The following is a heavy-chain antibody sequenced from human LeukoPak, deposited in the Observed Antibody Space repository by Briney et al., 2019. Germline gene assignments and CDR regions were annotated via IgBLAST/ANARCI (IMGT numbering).Heavy chain of an antibody. J-gene: IGHJ6*03. CDR3: ARVAAAAPPPYYYYYYMDV. D-gene: IGHD6-13*01. CDR2: IYTSGST. V-gene: IGHV4-4*07. CDR1: GGSISSYY. Sequence: SETLSLTCTVSGGSISSYYWSWIRQPAGKGLEWIGRIYTSGSTNYNPSLKSRVTMSVDTSKNQFSLKLSSVTAADTAVYYCARVAAAAPPPYYYYYYMDVWGKETTVTVSS.